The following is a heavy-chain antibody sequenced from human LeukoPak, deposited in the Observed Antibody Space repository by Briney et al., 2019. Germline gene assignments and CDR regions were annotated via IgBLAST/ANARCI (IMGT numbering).Heavy chain of an antibody. CDR1: GGSISSGDYY. Sequence: SETLSLTCTVSGGSISSGDYYWSWIRQPPGKGLEWIGYIYYSGSTYYNPSLKSRVTISVDTSKNQFSLKLSSVTAADTAVYYCASLNFGVVMGAFDIWGQGTMVTVSS. V-gene: IGHV4-30-4*08. D-gene: IGHD3-3*01. CDR2: IYYSGST. J-gene: IGHJ3*02. CDR3: ASLNFGVVMGAFDI.